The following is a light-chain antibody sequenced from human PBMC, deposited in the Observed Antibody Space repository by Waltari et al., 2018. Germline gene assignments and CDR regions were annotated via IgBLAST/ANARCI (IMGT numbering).Light chain of an antibody. CDR2: AVA. CDR1: SRAIGSYNY. J-gene: IGLJ2*01. V-gene: IGLV2-14*03. Sequence: QSALTQPASVSGSPGQSITLSCTGTSRAIGSYNYVSWYQQHPGKPPKLIIFAVANRPSGVSNRFSGSKSGNTASLTISGLQAEDEADYFCASYMDTTTLELFGGGTSLTVL. CDR3: ASYMDTTTLEL.